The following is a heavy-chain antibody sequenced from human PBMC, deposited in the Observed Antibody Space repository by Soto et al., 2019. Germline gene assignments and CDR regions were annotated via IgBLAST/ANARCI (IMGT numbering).Heavy chain of an antibody. CDR3: ARESHDIVTGLPWVWYFDL. J-gene: IGHJ2*01. Sequence: QVQLQQWGAGPLRPLETLALTCGVSGWSFSGYYWAWIRQSPGKGLEWIGEINDRGSINYNASLNSRVRISVDTSKKNYSLNLRSVAAADSAVYYCARESHDIVTGLPWVWYFDLCGRGTLVTVSS. V-gene: IGHV4-34*01. D-gene: IGHD3-9*01. CDR2: INDRGSI. CDR1: GWSFSGYY.